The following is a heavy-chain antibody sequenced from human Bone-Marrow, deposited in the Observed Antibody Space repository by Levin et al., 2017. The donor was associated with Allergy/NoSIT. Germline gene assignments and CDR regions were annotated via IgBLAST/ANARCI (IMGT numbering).Heavy chain of an antibody. J-gene: IGHJ4*02. V-gene: IGHV4-30-4*01. Sequence: SETLSLTCSVSGASITSGDHYWSWIRQSPGKCLDWICYIYYIGSTYYNPSLMTRITISLDPSKNHFSLKLRSVTVADTAVYYCASLSYYYGAGTHPDEDYWGQGALVIVSS. D-gene: IGHD3-10*01. CDR2: IYYIGST. CDR1: GASITSGDHY. CDR3: ASLSYYYGAGTHPDEDY.